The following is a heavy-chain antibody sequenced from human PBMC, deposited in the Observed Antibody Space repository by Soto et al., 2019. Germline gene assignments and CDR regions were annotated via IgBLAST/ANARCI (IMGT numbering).Heavy chain of an antibody. CDR3: AKGSGPRLAYYGMDV. CDR1: GFTFDDYA. V-gene: IGHV3-43D*04. J-gene: IGHJ6*02. Sequence: GGSLRLSCAASGFTFDDYAMHWVRQAPGKGLEWVSLISWDGGSTYYADSVKGRFTISRDNSKNSLYLQMNSLRAEDTALYYCAKGSGPRLAYYGMDVWGQGTTVTV. CDR2: ISWDGGST. D-gene: IGHD2-21*01.